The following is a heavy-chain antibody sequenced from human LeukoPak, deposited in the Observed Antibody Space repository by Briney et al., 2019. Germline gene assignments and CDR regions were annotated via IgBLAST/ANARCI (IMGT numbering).Heavy chain of an antibody. V-gene: IGHV3-23*01. CDR1: GFTFSTYA. CDR2: ISGSGDGA. Sequence: GGSLRLSCAASGFTFSTYAMSWVRQAPGKGLQWVSLISGSGDGAHYADSVKGRFTISRDNSKNTVYLQMTNLRAGDTAVYYCAKGYIQLWWFDYWGQGTLVTVSS. J-gene: IGHJ4*02. D-gene: IGHD2-21*01. CDR3: AKGYIQLWWFDY.